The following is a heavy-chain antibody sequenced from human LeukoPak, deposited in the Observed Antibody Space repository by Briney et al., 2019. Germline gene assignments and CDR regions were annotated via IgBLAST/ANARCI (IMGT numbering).Heavy chain of an antibody. Sequence: SVKVSCKASGGTLNTHIFTWVRQAPGQGLEWMGRITPIIDTTIYAQKFQGRLTITADKFTSTIYMELSSLRSDDTAVYYCARVNLRGSQYNWFDPRGQGTLVTVSS. CDR2: ITPIIDTT. D-gene: IGHD1-26*01. V-gene: IGHV1-69*08. CDR3: ARVNLRGSQYNWFDP. CDR1: GGTLNTHI. J-gene: IGHJ5*02.